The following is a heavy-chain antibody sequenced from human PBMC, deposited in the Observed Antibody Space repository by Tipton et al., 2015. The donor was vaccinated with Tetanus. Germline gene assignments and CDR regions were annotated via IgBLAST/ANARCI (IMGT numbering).Heavy chain of an antibody. D-gene: IGHD3-16*02. CDR1: GFTFDDYA. J-gene: IGHJ6*02. CDR3: AKDITFGGVIPGMDV. Sequence: SLRLSCAASGFTFDDYAMHWVRQAPGKGLEWVSGISWNSGSIGYADSVKGRFTISRDNAKNSLYLQMNSLRAEGTALYYCAKDITFGGVIPGMDVWGQGTTVTVSS. V-gene: IGHV3-9*01. CDR2: ISWNSGSI.